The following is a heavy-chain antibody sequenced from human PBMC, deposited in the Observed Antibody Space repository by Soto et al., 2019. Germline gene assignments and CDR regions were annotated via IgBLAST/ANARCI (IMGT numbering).Heavy chain of an antibody. D-gene: IGHD4-17*01. V-gene: IGHV4-39*07. Sequence: SETLSLTCTVSGGSISSSSYYWGWIRQPPGKGLEWIGSIYYSGSTYYNPSLKSRVTISVDTSKNQFSLKLSSVTAADTAVYYCARDPRGDLRGDAFDIWGQGTMVTVSS. J-gene: IGHJ3*02. CDR2: IYYSGST. CDR3: ARDPRGDLRGDAFDI. CDR1: GGSISSSSYY.